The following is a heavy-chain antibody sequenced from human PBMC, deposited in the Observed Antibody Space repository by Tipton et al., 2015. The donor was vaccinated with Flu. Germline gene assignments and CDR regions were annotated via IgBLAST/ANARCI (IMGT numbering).Heavy chain of an antibody. CDR2: ISSSGSTI. D-gene: IGHD2-21*02. CDR3: ARDSAMTYYFDF. V-gene: IGHV3-11*01. Sequence: SLRLSCAASGFTFSDSYMTWIRQAPGKGLEWVSYISSSGSTIYYSDSVKGRFTISRDNAKNSLYLQMNSLRAEDTAAYYCARDSAMTYYFDFWGQGTLVTVSS. J-gene: IGHJ4*02. CDR1: GFTFSDSY.